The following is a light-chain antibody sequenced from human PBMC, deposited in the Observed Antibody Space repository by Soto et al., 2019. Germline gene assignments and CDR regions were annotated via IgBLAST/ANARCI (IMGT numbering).Light chain of an antibody. J-gene: IGKJ1*01. CDR3: KHPNHYPSWT. V-gene: IGKV1-9*01. CDR2: AAS. Sequence: DIQLTQSPSFLSASVGDRVTITCRASQGISSYFAWYQQKPGKAPKLLIYAASTLQSGVPSRFSGSGSATESHLSISSRQDDEFATHNCKHPNHYPSWTLAQGTRVEI. CDR1: QGISSY.